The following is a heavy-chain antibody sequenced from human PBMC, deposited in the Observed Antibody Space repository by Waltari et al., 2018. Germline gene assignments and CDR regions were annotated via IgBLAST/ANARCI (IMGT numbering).Heavy chain of an antibody. CDR1: GGSISSNY. Sequence: QVQLQESGPGLVKPSETLSLTCTVSGGSISSNYWSWIRQPPGKGLDGIGYIYYSGSTNYNPSLKSRVTISVDTSKNQFSLKLSSVTAADTAVYYCARDRDFWSGYYTGNWFDPWGQGTLVTVSS. J-gene: IGHJ5*02. V-gene: IGHV4-59*01. CDR2: IYYSGST. D-gene: IGHD3-3*01. CDR3: ARDRDFWSGYYTGNWFDP.